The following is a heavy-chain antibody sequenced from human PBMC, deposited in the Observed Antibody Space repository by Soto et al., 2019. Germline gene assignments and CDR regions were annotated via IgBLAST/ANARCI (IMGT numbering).Heavy chain of an antibody. CDR2: MYNTGST. D-gene: IGHD2-21*02. V-gene: IGHV4-59*01. CDR3: ARDLWGYCGTDCYPLDV. Sequence: PEETLSLTCTVSGGSISGYYWSWIRQPPGKGLEWIGYMYNTGSTVYNPSFKSRVTISVDTSKNQFSLKLNSVTAADTAVYYCARDLWGYCGTDCYPLDVWGQGTTVT. J-gene: IGHJ6*02. CDR1: GGSISGYY.